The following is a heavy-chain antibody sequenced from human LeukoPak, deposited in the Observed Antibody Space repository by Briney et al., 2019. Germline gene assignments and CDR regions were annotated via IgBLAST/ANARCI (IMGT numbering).Heavy chain of an antibody. D-gene: IGHD3-10*01. CDR2: INPNSGGT. J-gene: IGHJ6*02. V-gene: IGHV1-2*02. CDR1: GYTFTGYY. CDR3: ASDVNGSGSDYYYYGMDV. Sequence: ASVKVSCKASGYTFTGYYMHWVRQAPGQGLEWMGWINPNSGGTNYAQKFQGRVTMTRDTSISTAYMELSRLRSDDTAVYYCASDVNGSGSDYYYYGMDVWGQGTTVTVSS.